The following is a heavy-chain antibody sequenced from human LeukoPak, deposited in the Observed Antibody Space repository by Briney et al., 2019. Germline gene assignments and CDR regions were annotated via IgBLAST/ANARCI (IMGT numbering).Heavy chain of an antibody. CDR2: IYTSWST. Sequence: SETLSLTCTVSGGSISSYYWSWIRQPAGKGLEWIGRIYTSWSTNYNPSLRSRVTMSVETSNNQFSLKLSSVTAADTAVYYCARDPPEYYYDSSGYYLDAFDIWGQGTMVTVSS. CDR1: GGSISSYY. D-gene: IGHD3-22*01. CDR3: ARDPPEYYYDSSGYYLDAFDI. J-gene: IGHJ3*02. V-gene: IGHV4-4*07.